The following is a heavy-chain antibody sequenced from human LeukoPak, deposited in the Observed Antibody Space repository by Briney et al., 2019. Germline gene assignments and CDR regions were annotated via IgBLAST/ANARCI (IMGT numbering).Heavy chain of an antibody. J-gene: IGHJ4*02. CDR3: AKVLSGSYFLYYFDY. V-gene: IGHV3-30*02. D-gene: IGHD1-26*01. Sequence: GGSLRLSCAASGFTFSSYAMHWVRQAPGKGLEWVAFIRYDGSNKYYADSVKGRFTISRDNSKNTLYLQMNSLRAEDTAVYYCAKVLSGSYFLYYFDYWGQGTLVTVSS. CDR2: IRYDGSNK. CDR1: GFTFSSYA.